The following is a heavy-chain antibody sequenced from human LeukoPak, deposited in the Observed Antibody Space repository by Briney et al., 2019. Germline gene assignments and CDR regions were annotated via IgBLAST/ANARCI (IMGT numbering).Heavy chain of an antibody. Sequence: GGSLRLSCAASGFTFSTLAMTWVRQAAGKGLEWVSSITGNHGATYNIDSVKGRFTISRDNSQTTMYLQMNSLRAEDTDVYYCTKDHNGDYVGAFGRWGHGALVTVSS. CDR2: ITGNHGAT. CDR3: TKDHNGDYVGAFGR. J-gene: IGHJ5*02. D-gene: IGHD4-17*01. V-gene: IGHV3-23*01. CDR1: GFTFSTLA.